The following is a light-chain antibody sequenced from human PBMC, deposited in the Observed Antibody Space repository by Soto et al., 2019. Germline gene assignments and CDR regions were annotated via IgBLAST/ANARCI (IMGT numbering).Light chain of an antibody. CDR2: EVS. V-gene: IGLV2-8*01. J-gene: IGLJ2*01. CDR3: SSYAGSNNLV. Sequence: QSALTQPPSASGSPGQSVTISCTGTSSDVGGYNSVSWYQQHPGKAPKLMIYEVSKRPSGVPDRFSGSKSGNTASLTVSGLQAEDEADYYCSSYAGSNNLVFGGATKLTVL. CDR1: SSDVGGYNS.